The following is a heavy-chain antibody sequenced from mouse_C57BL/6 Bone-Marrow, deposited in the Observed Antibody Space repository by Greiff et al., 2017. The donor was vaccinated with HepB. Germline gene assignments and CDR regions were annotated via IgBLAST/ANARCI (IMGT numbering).Heavy chain of an antibody. Sequence: VQLQQPGAELVRPGSSVKLSCKASGYTFTSYWMHWVKQRPIQGLEWIGNIDPSDSETHYNQKFKDKATLTVDKSSSTAYMQLSSLTSEDSAVYYCARGGSLPRDYWGQGTSVTVSS. CDR3: ARGGSLPRDY. D-gene: IGHD5-5*01. J-gene: IGHJ4*01. CDR2: IDPSDSET. V-gene: IGHV1-52*01. CDR1: GYTFTSYW.